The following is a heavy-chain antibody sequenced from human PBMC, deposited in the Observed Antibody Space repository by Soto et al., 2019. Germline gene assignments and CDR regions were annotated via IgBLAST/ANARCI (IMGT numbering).Heavy chain of an antibody. CDR3: AKGLREGIAVAGPPSLYYFDY. CDR2: ISGSGGST. V-gene: IGHV3-23*01. J-gene: IGHJ4*02. D-gene: IGHD6-19*01. CDR1: GFTFSSYA. Sequence: PGGSLRLSCAASGFTFSSYAMSWVRQAPGKGLEWVSAISGSGGSTYYAESVKGRFTISRDNSKNTLYLQMNSLRAEDTAVYYCAKGLREGIAVAGPPSLYYFDYWGQGTLVTVSS.